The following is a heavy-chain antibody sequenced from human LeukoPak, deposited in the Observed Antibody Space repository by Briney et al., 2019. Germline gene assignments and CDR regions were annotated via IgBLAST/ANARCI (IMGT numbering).Heavy chain of an antibody. CDR3: ARGYCSGGSCYSYYYYNYMDV. D-gene: IGHD2-15*01. V-gene: IGHV4-39*07. CDR2: ISYSGST. Sequence: SETLSLTCTVSGGSISSSSYYWGWIRQPPGKGLEWIGSISYSGSTYYNPSLKSRVTISVDTSKNQFSLKLSSVTAADTAVYYCARGYCSGGSCYSYYYYNYMDVWGKGTTVAVSS. J-gene: IGHJ6*03. CDR1: GGSISSSSYY.